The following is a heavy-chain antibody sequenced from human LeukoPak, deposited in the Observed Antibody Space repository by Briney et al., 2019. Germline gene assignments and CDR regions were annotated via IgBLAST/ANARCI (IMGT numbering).Heavy chain of an antibody. CDR2: IDPSGSN. CDR1: GGSIRRSKW. CDR3: ARDSITMVRGVYYYYMDG. V-gene: IGHV4-4*02. D-gene: IGHD3-10*01. Sequence: PSGTLSLTHALSGGSIRRSKWWSWVRQPPGKGLEWIGEIDPSGSNKHNPSLQSRVNISVDKSKKQFALKLSSVTAADTAVYYCARDSITMVRGVYYYYMDGWGKGTTVTVSS. J-gene: IGHJ6*03.